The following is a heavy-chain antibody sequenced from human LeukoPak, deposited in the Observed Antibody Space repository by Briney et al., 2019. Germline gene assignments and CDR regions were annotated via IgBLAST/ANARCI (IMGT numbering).Heavy chain of an antibody. Sequence: PSETLSLTCGVSGGSISSSNWWSWVRQHPGKGLEWIGYIYYSGSTYYNPSLKSRVTISVDTSKNQFSLKLSSVTVADTAVYYCGREGGARLGGGAFDIWGQGTMVTVSS. CDR3: GREGGARLGGGAFDI. CDR1: GGSISSSNW. V-gene: IGHV4-31*11. J-gene: IGHJ3*02. D-gene: IGHD3-16*01. CDR2: IYYSGST.